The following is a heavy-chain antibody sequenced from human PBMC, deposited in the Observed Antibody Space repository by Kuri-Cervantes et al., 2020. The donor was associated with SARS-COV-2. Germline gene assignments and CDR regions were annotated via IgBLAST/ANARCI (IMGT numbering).Heavy chain of an antibody. CDR3: TTLIDY. CDR1: GFTFSAYT. Sequence: GESLKISCTASGFTFSAYTLNWVRQAPGKGLEWVSSITRSSVYIYYADSLKGRFTISRDNAKNSLYLQMNSLRAEDTAVYYCTTLIDYWGQGALVTVSS. CDR2: ITRSSVYI. V-gene: IGHV3-21*01. J-gene: IGHJ4*02.